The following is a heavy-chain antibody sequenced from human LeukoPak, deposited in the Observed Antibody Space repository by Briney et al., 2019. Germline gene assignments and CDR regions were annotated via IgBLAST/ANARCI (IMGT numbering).Heavy chain of an antibody. V-gene: IGHV3-74*01. J-gene: IGHJ4*02. CDR2: INTDGTVT. CDR3: ATKQWLAPPPDS. Sequence: PGGSMRLSCAAPALTFSKYWMLWVRQAPGKGLESVSRINTDGTVTTYADSVKGRFTVSRDNADNTMFLQMNSVRDEDTAVYYCATKQWLAPPPDSWGQGTPVTVSS. D-gene: IGHD6-19*01. CDR1: ALTFSKYW.